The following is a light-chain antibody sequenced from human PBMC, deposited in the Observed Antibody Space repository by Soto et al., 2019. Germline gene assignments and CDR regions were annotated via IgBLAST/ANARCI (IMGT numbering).Light chain of an antibody. CDR1: SSDVGAYNY. CDR3: NSYTTSSTYV. Sequence: QSVLTQPASVSGSPGQSITISCTGTSSDVGAYNYVSWYQQHPGKAPKLIIFEVSNRPSGVSNRFSGSKSGNTASLTISGLQAEDEADYYCNSYTTSSTYVFGTGTKVNVL. J-gene: IGLJ1*01. CDR2: EVS. V-gene: IGLV2-14*01.